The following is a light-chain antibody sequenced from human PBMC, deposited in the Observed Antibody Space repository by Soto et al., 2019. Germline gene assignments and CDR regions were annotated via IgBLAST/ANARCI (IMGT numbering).Light chain of an antibody. CDR1: QSVPSNS. V-gene: IGKV3-20*01. Sequence: EIVLTQSPGTLSLSPGERATLSCRASQSVPSNSLAWYQQKPGQTPRLLISCASSRATAIPARFSGSGSGSDFTLTIGRLEPEDFAVYYCQQYGSAPWTFGQGTKVEIK. CDR3: QQYGSAPWT. CDR2: CAS. J-gene: IGKJ1*01.